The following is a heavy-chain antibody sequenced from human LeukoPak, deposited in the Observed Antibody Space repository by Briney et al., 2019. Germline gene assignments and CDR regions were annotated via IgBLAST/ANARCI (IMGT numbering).Heavy chain of an antibody. CDR1: GGSISSGGYY. Sequence: SETLSLTCSVFGGSISSGGYYWNWIRQPAGNGLEWIGRIYNSGSTNYNPSLKSRVTISVDTSKNQFSLKLTSVTAADTAVYYCAREGLNMVRGVIPKEAWGWFDPWGQGTLVTVSS. J-gene: IGHJ5*02. CDR3: AREGLNMVRGVIPKEAWGWFDP. D-gene: IGHD3-10*01. CDR2: IYNSGST. V-gene: IGHV4-61*02.